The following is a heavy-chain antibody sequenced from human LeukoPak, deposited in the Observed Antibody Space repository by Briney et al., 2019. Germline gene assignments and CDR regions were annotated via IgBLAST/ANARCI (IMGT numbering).Heavy chain of an antibody. Sequence: PGGSLRLSCAASGFTFSNAWMSWVRQAPGMGLEWVANIKQDGSEKSYVDSVKGRFTISRDNAKNSLYLQMNSLRAEDTAVYYCATYKVGAVFDYWGQGTLVTVSS. D-gene: IGHD1-26*01. CDR1: GFTFSNAW. J-gene: IGHJ4*02. CDR2: IKQDGSEK. V-gene: IGHV3-7*01. CDR3: ATYKVGAVFDY.